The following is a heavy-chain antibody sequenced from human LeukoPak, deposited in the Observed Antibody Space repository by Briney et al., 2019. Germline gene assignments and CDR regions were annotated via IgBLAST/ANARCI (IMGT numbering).Heavy chain of an antibody. CDR1: EFSVAGNS. Sequence: GGSLRLSCAASEFSVAGNSMGWVGQAQEKGLEWVSLIHAGGSTEYADSVKGRFIISTDNSNNMLFLQMNNLRSEDTGLYFCARDTVDWGQGTLVTVSS. J-gene: IGHJ4*02. V-gene: IGHV3-66*01. CDR3: ARDTVD. D-gene: IGHD4-17*01. CDR2: IHAGGST.